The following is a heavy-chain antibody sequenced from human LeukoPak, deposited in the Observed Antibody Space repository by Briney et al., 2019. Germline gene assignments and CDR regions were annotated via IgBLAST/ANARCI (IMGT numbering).Heavy chain of an antibody. CDR3: ARQYYDYVWGTHPYYFDY. CDR2: MYYSGST. CDR1: GGSISSSSYY. Sequence: PSETLSLTCTVSGGSISSSSYYWGWIRQPPGKGLEWIGSMYYSGSTYYNPSLKSRVTISVDTSKNQFSLKLSSVTAADTAVYYCARQYYDYVWGTHPYYFDYWGQGTLVTVSS. J-gene: IGHJ4*02. V-gene: IGHV4-39*07. D-gene: IGHD3-16*01.